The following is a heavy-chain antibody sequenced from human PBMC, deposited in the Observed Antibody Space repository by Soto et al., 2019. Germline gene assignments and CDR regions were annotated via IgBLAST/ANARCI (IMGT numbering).Heavy chain of an antibody. D-gene: IGHD3-22*01. CDR3: ARDLIRGLRGYLDF. CDR1: AFTSSSYT. V-gene: IGHV3-21*01. J-gene: IGHJ4*02. Sequence: PGRDVRLSWAASAFTSSSYTMNWGRQPPGQELEWVSSIISSSSYIYYADSVKGRFTISRDNAKNSLYLQMNSLRAEDTAVYYFARDLIRGLRGYLDFCGQGTLVTVSS. CDR2: IISSSSYI.